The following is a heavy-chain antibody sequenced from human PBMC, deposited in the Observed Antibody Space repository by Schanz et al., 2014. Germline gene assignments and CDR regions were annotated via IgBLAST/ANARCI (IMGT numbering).Heavy chain of an antibody. CDR1: RYTFNTYG. D-gene: IGHD2-2*02. CDR3: AGTYCSSTSCYTGYYYMDV. V-gene: IGHV1-69*04. J-gene: IGHJ6*03. Sequence: QGQLVQSGPEVKEPGASVKVSCEASRYTFNTYGLNWVRQAPGQGLEWMGRIISILGIPNYAQNFQGRVTITADKSTSTAYMELTSLRSEDTAVYYCAGTYCSSTSCYTGYYYMDVWGKGTTVTDSS. CDR2: IISILGIP.